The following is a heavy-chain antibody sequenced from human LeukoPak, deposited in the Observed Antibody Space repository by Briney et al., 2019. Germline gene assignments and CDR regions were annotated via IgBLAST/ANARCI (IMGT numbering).Heavy chain of an antibody. CDR2: INPNSGGT. Sequence: GASVKVSCKASGYTFTSYAMNWVRQAPGQGLEWMGWINPNSGGTNYAQKFQGRVTMTRDTSISTAYMELSRLRSDDTAVYYCARASTRISSTPGYWGQGTLVTVSS. CDR1: GYTFTSYA. V-gene: IGHV1-2*02. J-gene: IGHJ4*02. CDR3: ARASTRISSTPGY. D-gene: IGHD3-3*02.